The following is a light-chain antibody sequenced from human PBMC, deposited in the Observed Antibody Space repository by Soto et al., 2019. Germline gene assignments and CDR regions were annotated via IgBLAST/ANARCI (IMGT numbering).Light chain of an antibody. V-gene: IGKV1-27*01. CDR2: AAS. Sequence: DIQMTQSPSSLSASVGDRVIITCRASQGISHGMAWYQQKPGKVPKVLIYAASTLDSGVPSGFSGSGAGTDFTLTISSLQPEDVATYYCQKYNSARHTFGQGTKLEIK. CDR1: QGISHG. J-gene: IGKJ2*01. CDR3: QKYNSARHT.